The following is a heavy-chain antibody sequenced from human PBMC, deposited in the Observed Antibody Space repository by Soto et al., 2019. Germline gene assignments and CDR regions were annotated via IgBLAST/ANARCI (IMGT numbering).Heavy chain of an antibody. Sequence: SETLSLTCTVSGGSISSSSYYWGWIRQPPGKGLEWIGSIYYSGSTYYNPSLKSRVTISVDTSKNQFSLKLSSVTAADTAVYYRATHPYYYGSGSYYNPTHFDYWGQGTLVTVSS. CDR2: IYYSGST. J-gene: IGHJ4*02. CDR1: GGSISSSSYY. V-gene: IGHV4-39*01. CDR3: ATHPYYYGSGSYYNPTHFDY. D-gene: IGHD3-10*01.